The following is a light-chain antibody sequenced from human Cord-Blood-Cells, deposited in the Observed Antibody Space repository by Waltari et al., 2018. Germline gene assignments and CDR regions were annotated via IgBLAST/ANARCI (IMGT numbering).Light chain of an antibody. V-gene: IGLV2-14*01. CDR2: DVS. J-gene: IGLJ3*02. CDR1: SSDVGGYNY. CDR3: SSYTSSSTFV. Sequence: QSALTQPASVSGSPGQSITISCTGTSSDVGGYNYFSWYQQHPGKAPKLMIYDVSKRPSGVSNRFSGSKSGNTASLTISGLQAEDEADYYCSSYTSSSTFVFGGGTKLTVL.